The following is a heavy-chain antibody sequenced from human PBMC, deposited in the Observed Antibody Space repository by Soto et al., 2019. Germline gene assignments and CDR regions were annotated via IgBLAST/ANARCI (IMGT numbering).Heavy chain of an antibody. CDR2: ISYDGSNK. Sequence: GGSLRLSCAASGFTFSSYGMHWVRQAPGKGLEWVAVISYDGSNKYYADSVKDRFTISRDNSKNTLYLQMNSLRAEDTAVYYCAKDGDFWSGSYGMDAWGQGTTVTVSS. CDR3: AKDGDFWSGSYGMDA. J-gene: IGHJ6*02. D-gene: IGHD3-3*01. CDR1: GFTFSSYG. V-gene: IGHV3-30*18.